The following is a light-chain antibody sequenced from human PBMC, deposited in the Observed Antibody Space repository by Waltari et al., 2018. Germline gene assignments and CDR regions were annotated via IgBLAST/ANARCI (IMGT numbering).Light chain of an antibody. CDR3: SSYAGSSKGV. CDR1: SSDVGHYKR. Sequence: QSALTQPASVSGSPGQSITISCTGTSSDVGHYKRVPWYQQHPGKAPKLMIYAVRKRPSGVSDRFSGSKSGDMASLTISGLQPEDEAEYFCSSYAGSSKGVFGGGTKVTVL. CDR2: AVR. V-gene: IGLV2-23*02. J-gene: IGLJ2*01.